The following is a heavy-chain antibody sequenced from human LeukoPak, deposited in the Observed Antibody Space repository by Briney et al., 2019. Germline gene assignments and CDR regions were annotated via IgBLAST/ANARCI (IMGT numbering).Heavy chain of an antibody. CDR2: IFSGGNT. J-gene: IGHJ5*02. V-gene: IGHV3-53*04. CDR3: ARESTNNWFDP. CDR1: GFTVSSNY. D-gene: IGHD5/OR15-5a*01. Sequence: GGSLRLSCAASGFTVSSNYMSWVRQAPGKGLEWVSLIFSGGNTYYADSVKGRFTISRHNSGNTLYLQMNSLRAEDTAVYYCARESTNNWFDPWGQGTLVTVSS.